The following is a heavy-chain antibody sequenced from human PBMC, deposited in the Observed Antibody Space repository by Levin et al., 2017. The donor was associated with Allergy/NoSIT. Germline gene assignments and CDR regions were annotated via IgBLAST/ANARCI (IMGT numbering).Heavy chain of an antibody. Sequence: PSETLSLTCAVSGGSISSSNWWSWVRQPPGKGLEWIGEIYHSGSTNYNPSLKSRVTISVDKSKNQFSLKLSSVTAADTAVYYCARGPYSSGWTGRVYYYYYGMDVWGQGTTVTVSS. CDR2: IYHSGST. J-gene: IGHJ6*02. V-gene: IGHV4-4*02. D-gene: IGHD6-19*01. CDR3: ARGPYSSGWTGRVYYYYYGMDV. CDR1: GGSISSSNW.